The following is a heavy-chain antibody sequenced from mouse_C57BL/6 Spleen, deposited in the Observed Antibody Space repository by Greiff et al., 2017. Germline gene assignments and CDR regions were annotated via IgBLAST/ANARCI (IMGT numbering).Heavy chain of an antibody. CDR3: ARPLYYGSSYNYFDY. J-gene: IGHJ2*01. CDR2: INPSTGGT. V-gene: IGHV1-42*01. Sequence: VQLQQSGPELVKPGASVKISCKASGYSFTGYYMNWVKQSPEKSLEWIGEINPSTGGTTYNQKFKAKATLTVDKSSSTAYMQLKSLTSEDSAVYYCARPLYYGSSYNYFDYWGQGTTLTVSS. CDR1: GYSFTGYY. D-gene: IGHD1-1*01.